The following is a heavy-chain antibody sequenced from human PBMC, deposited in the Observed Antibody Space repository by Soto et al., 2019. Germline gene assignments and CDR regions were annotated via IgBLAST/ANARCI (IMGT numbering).Heavy chain of an antibody. CDR3: AGPSSGWSAHTGPGYFDL. J-gene: IGHJ2*01. CDR1: GFTVSSNY. Sequence: EVQLVETGGGLIQPGGSLRLSCAASGFTVSSNYMSWVRQAPGKGLELVSVIYSGGSTYYADSVKGRFTISRDNSKNTLYLQMNSLRAEATAVYYCAGPSSGWSAHTGPGYFDLWGRGTLVTVSS. V-gene: IGHV3-53*02. CDR2: IYSGGST. D-gene: IGHD6-19*01.